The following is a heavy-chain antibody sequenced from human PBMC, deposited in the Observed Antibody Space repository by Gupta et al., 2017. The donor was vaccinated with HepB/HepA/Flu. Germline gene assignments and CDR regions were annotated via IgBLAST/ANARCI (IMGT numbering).Heavy chain of an antibody. CDR1: GYTFTGYY. CDR3: ARARPLYYYDSSGYYYYYYGMDV. CDR2: INPNSGGT. Sequence: QVQLVQSGAEVKKPGASVKVSCKASGYTFTGYYMHWVRQAPGQGLEWMGWINPNSGGTNYAQKFQGRVTMTRDTSISTAYMELSRLRSDDTAVYYCARARPLYYYDSSGYYYYYYGMDVWGQGTTVTVSS. V-gene: IGHV1-2*02. D-gene: IGHD3-22*01. J-gene: IGHJ6*02.